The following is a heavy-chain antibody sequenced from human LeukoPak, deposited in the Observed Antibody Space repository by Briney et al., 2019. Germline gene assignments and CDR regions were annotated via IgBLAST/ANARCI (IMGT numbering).Heavy chain of an antibody. D-gene: IGHD4-17*01. CDR2: IYYSGST. CDR3: ARDVYGDYAFDY. Sequence: PSQTLSLTCTVSGXSISSGDDYWSWIRQPPGKGLEWIGYIYYSGSTYYNPSLKSRVTISVDTSKNQFSLKLSSVTAADTAVYYCARDVYGDYAFDYWGQGTLVTVSS. J-gene: IGHJ4*02. CDR1: GXSISSGDDY. V-gene: IGHV4-30-4*01.